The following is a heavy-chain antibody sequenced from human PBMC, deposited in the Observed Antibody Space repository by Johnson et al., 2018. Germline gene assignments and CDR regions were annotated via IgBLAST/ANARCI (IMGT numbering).Heavy chain of an antibody. CDR3: ATERYDRAFDI. CDR2: FDAEDVET. Sequence: VQLVETGAEVKKPRASVKVSCKVSGDTLSELSIHWVRQAPGKGLEWMGSFDAEDVETIYAQKFQGRVTMTEDTSTDTAYMELSSLTSEDTGVYYWATERYDRAFDIWGQGTMVTVSS. V-gene: IGHV1-24*01. J-gene: IGHJ3*02. D-gene: IGHD3-22*01. CDR1: GDTLSELS.